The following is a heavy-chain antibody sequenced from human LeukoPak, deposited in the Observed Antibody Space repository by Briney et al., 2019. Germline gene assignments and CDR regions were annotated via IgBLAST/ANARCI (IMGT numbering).Heavy chain of an antibody. CDR2: IHASGST. Sequence: SETLSLTCTVSGGSISSYYWTWIRQPAGKGPEWIGRIHASGSTNYNPSLKSRVNMSVDTSKNQFSLRLISVTAADTAVYYWARVTDPRYNWFDPWGQGTLVTVSS. J-gene: IGHJ5*02. D-gene: IGHD2-21*02. CDR3: ARVTDPRYNWFDP. CDR1: GGSISSYY. V-gene: IGHV4-4*07.